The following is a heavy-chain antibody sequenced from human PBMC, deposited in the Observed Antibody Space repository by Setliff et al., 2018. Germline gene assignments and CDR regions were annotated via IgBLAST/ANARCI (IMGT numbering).Heavy chain of an antibody. CDR3: ARAGMASLHRKGVFEH. Sequence: ASVKVSCKASGYTFTSYYMYWLRQAPGQGPEWMGIINIGGGSASYAQKFRDRVTMTRVTSTSTVYLEVTSLRSEDTAVHYCARAGMASLHRKGVFEHWGQGTLVTVSS. J-gene: IGHJ4*02. CDR2: INIGGGSA. V-gene: IGHV1-46*01. D-gene: IGHD3-10*01. CDR1: GYTFTSYY.